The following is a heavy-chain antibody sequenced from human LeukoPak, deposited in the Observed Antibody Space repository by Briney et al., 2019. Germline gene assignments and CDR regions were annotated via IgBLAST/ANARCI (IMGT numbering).Heavy chain of an antibody. CDR2: IYYSGST. J-gene: IGHJ6*02. V-gene: IGHV4-59*01. CDR3: ARAPSVWFGEDYYFYGMDV. Sequence: SETLSLTCTVSGGSISSYYWSWIRQPPGKGLEWIGYIYYSGSTNYNPSLKSRVTISVDTSKNQFSLKLSSVTAADTAVYYCARAPSVWFGEDYYFYGMDVWGQGTTVTVSS. D-gene: IGHD3-10*01. CDR1: GGSISSYY.